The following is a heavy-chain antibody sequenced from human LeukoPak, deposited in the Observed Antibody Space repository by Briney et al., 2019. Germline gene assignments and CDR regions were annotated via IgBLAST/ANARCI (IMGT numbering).Heavy chain of an antibody. V-gene: IGHV3-23*01. J-gene: IGHJ4*02. D-gene: IGHD6-19*01. Sequence: GGPLRFSCAASGFYFSTNAMSWVRQAPGKGLEGVSSISGSGGSTYCADSVRGRFTMSRDNSKKTLYLHMNSLRAADTAVYYCAKDPDYSSGWPQYFDYWGQGAVVTVSS. CDR2: ISGSGGST. CDR1: GFYFSTNA. CDR3: AKDPDYSSGWPQYFDY.